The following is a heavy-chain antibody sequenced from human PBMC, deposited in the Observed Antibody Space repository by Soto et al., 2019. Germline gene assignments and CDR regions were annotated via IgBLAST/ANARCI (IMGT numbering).Heavy chain of an antibody. CDR3: GRGRSGQIVVFY. Sequence: GASVKVSCKASGYSFTGHYIHWVRQAPEQGPEWMGEIGPESGATRYAQKFQGRVTMTMDPSITTVYMELNNLRPDDTAIYYCGRGRSGQIVVFYWGQGTPVTVSS. D-gene: IGHD1-26*01. J-gene: IGHJ4*02. V-gene: IGHV1-2*02. CDR1: GYSFTGHY. CDR2: IGPESGAT.